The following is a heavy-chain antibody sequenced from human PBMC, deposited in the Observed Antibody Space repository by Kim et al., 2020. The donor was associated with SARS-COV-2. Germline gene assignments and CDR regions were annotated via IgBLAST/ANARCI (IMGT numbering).Heavy chain of an antibody. Sequence: GGSLRLSCAASGFTFSSYAMSWVRQAPGKGLEWVSAISGSGGSTYYADSVKGRFTISRDNSKNTLYLQMNSLRAEDTAVYYCAKGDSSGWYPKLTGGFDPWGQGTLVTVSS. CDR3: AKGDSSGWYPKLTGGFDP. V-gene: IGHV3-23*01. J-gene: IGHJ5*02. D-gene: IGHD6-19*01. CDR2: ISGSGGST. CDR1: GFTFSSYA.